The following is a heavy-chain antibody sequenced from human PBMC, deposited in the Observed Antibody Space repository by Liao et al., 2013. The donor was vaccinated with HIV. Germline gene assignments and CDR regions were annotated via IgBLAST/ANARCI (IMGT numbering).Heavy chain of an antibody. D-gene: IGHD3-3*01. CDR3: ARDRWGLVFGVGPTAVMLYKI. J-gene: IGHJ3*01. CDR2: ADTSGST. CDR1: GGSISSGSYY. V-gene: IGHV4-61*02. Sequence: QVQLQESGPGLVKPSQTLSLTCTVSGGSISSGSYYWNWFRQPAGKGLEWIGRADTSGSTNYNPSLKSRVTISTDSSKNQLSLTLISVTAADTAVYYCARDRWGLVFGVGPTAVMLYKIWGQGTLVIVSS.